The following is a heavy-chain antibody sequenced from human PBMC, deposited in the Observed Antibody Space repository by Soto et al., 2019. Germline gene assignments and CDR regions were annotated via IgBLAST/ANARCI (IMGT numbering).Heavy chain of an antibody. CDR3: ARTGSYSSSWYSSD. CDR2: TNPNSGGT. J-gene: IGHJ4*02. Sequence: GASVKVSCKASGYTFTGYYMHWVRQAPGQGLEWMGWTNPNSGGTNYAQKFQGRVTMTRDTSISTAYMELSRLRSDDTAVYYCARTGSYSSSWYSSDWGQGTLVTVS. V-gene: IGHV1-2*02. CDR1: GYTFTGYY. D-gene: IGHD6-13*01.